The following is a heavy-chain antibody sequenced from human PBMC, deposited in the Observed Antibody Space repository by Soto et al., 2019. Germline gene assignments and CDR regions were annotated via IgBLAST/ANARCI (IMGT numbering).Heavy chain of an antibody. CDR3: PRSCEVPGATIEY. Sequence: PWETLSLTCTASGFSISGSYMSWVRQSPGKGLEWRGDVSYTGSTNYTASLRSRVSTSLDTSKNELSVGLISVTEADPAVYFWPRSCEVPGATIEYWGQGTQVTVSS. V-gene: IGHV4-59*01. J-gene: IGHJ4*02. CDR1: GFSISGSY. D-gene: IGHD2-15*01. CDR2: VSYTGST.